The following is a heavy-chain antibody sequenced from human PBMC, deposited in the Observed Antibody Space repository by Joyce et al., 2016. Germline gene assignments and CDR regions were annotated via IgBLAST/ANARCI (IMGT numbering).Heavy chain of an antibody. CDR1: GFTFSDYA. CDR3: AKVHISMITGSSEWYFDY. CDR2: ISYDGSNK. J-gene: IGHJ4*02. V-gene: IGHV3-30-3*01. D-gene: IGHD3-16*01. Sequence: QVQLVESGGGVVQPGKSLRLSCAASGFTFSDYAMHWVRQAPGKGREWVAIISYDGSNKYYADAVKGRFTISRDNSKNTLYVQMNSLRAEDTAVYYCAKVHISMITGSSEWYFDYWGQGTLVTVSS.